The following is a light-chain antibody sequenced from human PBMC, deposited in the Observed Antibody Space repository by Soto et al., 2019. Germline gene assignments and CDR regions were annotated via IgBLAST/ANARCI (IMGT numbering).Light chain of an antibody. CDR3: QQRSNWPS. CDR2: DAS. CDR1: QSVSTY. V-gene: IGKV3-11*01. Sequence: EIVLTQSPATLSLSPGERATLSCRASQSVSTYLAWYQQKPGQAPRLLIYDASNRATGIPARFSGSASGTDFTRSISSLVPEDFAVYYCQQRSNWPSFGPGTKVDIK. J-gene: IGKJ3*01.